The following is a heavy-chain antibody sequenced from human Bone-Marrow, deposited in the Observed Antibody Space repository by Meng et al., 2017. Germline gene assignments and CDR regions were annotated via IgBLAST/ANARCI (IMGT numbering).Heavy chain of an antibody. CDR3: ARIHLLGYCASTSCPPGD. CDR2: ISYDGNKK. J-gene: IGHJ4*02. V-gene: IGHV3-30*01. Sequence: GESLKISCAASGFTFSSYAIHWVRQAPGKGLEWVAVISYDGNKKYYAESVKGRFTISRDNSKNTLYLQMNSLRIEDTAVYCCARIHLLGYCASTSCPPGDWGQGTLVTVSS. D-gene: IGHD2-2*01. CDR1: GFTFSSYA.